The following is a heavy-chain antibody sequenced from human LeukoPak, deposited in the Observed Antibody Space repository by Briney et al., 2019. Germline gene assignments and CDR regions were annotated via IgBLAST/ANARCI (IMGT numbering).Heavy chain of an antibody. V-gene: IGHV4-31*11. CDR2: IYYSGST. D-gene: IGHD6-19*01. Sequence: SETLSLTCAVSGGSISSGGYYWSWIRQHPGKGLEWIGYIYYSGSTYYNPSLKSRVTISVDTSKNQFPLKLSSVTAADTAVYYCAREVAVAGSSYFDYWGQGTLVTVSS. CDR3: AREVAVAGSSYFDY. CDR1: GGSISSGGYY. J-gene: IGHJ4*02.